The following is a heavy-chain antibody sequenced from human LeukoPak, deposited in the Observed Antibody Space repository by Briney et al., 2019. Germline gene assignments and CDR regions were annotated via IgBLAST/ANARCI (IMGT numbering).Heavy chain of an antibody. CDR3: ARVMSTVTTIIDAFDI. CDR2: IKQDGSEK. D-gene: IGHD4-17*01. CDR1: GFTYSRYW. Sequence: GGSLRLSCAASGFTYSRYWMCGVRQAPGKGLEWVANIKQDGSEKYYVDSVKGRFTISRDNAKNSLYLQMNSLRAKGTGVYYCARVMSTVTTIIDAFDIWGQGTMVTVSS. V-gene: IGHV3-7*04. J-gene: IGHJ3*02.